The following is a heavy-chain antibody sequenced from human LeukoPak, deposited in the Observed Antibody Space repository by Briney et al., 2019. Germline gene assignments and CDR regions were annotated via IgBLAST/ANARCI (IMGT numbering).Heavy chain of an antibody. CDR2: ISSSGSTI. CDR3: ARGYCSGGSCGINDAFDI. J-gene: IGHJ3*02. Sequence: GGSLRLSCAASGFTFSDYYMSWIRQAPGKGLEWVSYISSSGSTIYYADSVKGRFTISRDNAKNSLYLQMNSLRAEDTAVYYCARGYCSGGSCGINDAFDIWGQGTMVTVSS. D-gene: IGHD2-15*01. CDR1: GFTFSDYY. V-gene: IGHV3-11*04.